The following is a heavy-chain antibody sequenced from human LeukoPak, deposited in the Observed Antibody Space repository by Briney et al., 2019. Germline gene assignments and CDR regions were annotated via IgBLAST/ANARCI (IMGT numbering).Heavy chain of an antibody. CDR1: GGSISSSSYY. CDR3: ARAAPSWRDAFDI. V-gene: IGHV4-39*07. CDR2: IYYSGST. Sequence: KPSETLSLTCTVSGGSISSSSYYWGWIRQPPGKGLEWIGSIYYSGSTYYNPSLKSRVTISVDTSKNQFSLKLSSVTAADTAVYYCARAAPSWRDAFDIWGQGTMVTVSS. J-gene: IGHJ3*02.